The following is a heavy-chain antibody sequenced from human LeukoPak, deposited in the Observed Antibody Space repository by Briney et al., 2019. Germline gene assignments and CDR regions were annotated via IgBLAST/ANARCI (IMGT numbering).Heavy chain of an antibody. J-gene: IGHJ4*02. D-gene: IGHD6-13*01. CDR3: ARALAAGGFYDN. CDR1: GYTFTTYG. CDR2: ISAYNGNT. V-gene: IGHV1-18*01. Sequence: ASVKVPCKASGYTFTTYGISWVRQAPGQGLEWMGWISAYNGNTNYAQKLQVRVTMTTDTSTSTAYMELRSLRSDDTAVYYCARALAAGGFYDNWGQGTLVTVSS.